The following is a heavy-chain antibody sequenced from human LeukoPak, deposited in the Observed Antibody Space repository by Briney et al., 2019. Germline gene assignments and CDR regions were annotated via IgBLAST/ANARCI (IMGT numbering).Heavy chain of an antibody. J-gene: IGHJ4*02. V-gene: IGHV3-23*01. D-gene: IGHD2-15*01. CDR3: AKDRERYLGRGYFDY. CDR1: GFTFSSYA. Sequence: GGSLRLSCAASGFTFSSYAMSWVRQAPGKGLEWVSAISGSGGSTYYADSVKGRFTISRDNSKNALYLQMNSLRAEDTAVYYCAKDRERYLGRGYFDYWGQGTLVTVSS. CDR2: ISGSGGST.